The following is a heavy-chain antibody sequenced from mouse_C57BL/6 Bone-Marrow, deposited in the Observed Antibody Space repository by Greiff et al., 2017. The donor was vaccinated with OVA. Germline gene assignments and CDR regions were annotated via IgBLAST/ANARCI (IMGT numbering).Heavy chain of an antibody. D-gene: IGHD2-4*01. CDR1: GFTFSSYA. V-gene: IGHV5S21*01. CDR2: ISSGGDYI. Sequence: EVTLVESGEGLVKPGGSLKLSCAASGFTFSSYAMSWVRQTPEKRLEWVAYISSGGDYIYYADTVKGRFTISRDNARNTQYLQMSSLKSEDTAIYYCAPGADSGGGASFAYWGQGTLVTVSA. J-gene: IGHJ3*01. CDR3: APGADSGGGASFAY.